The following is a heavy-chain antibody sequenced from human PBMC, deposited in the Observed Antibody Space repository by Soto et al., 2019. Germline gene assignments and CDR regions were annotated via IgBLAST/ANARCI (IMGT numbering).Heavy chain of an antibody. D-gene: IGHD2-21*02. CDR2: IYYSGST. CDR3: ARAIVVVTAPDY. CDR1: GGSISSSNL. J-gene: IGHJ4*02. V-gene: IGHV4-30-4*01. Sequence: SETLSLTCAVSGGSISSSNLWSWSRQPPGKGLEWIGYIYYSGSTYYNPSLKSRVTISVDTSKNQFSLKLSSVTAADTAVYYCARAIVVVTAPDYWGQGTLVTVSS.